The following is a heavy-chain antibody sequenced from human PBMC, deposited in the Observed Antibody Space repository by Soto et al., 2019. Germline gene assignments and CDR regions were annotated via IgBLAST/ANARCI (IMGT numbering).Heavy chain of an antibody. Sequence: EVQLLESGGGLVQPGGSLRLSCAASGFTFSSYAMSWVRQAPGKGLEWVSAISGSGGSTYYADSVKGRFTISRDNSKNTLYLQMNSLRAEDTAVYYCARGHDYGDYDHSEYYYYGMDVWGQGTTVTVSS. D-gene: IGHD4-17*01. CDR2: ISGSGGST. CDR1: GFTFSSYA. CDR3: ARGHDYGDYDHSEYYYYGMDV. V-gene: IGHV3-23*01. J-gene: IGHJ6*02.